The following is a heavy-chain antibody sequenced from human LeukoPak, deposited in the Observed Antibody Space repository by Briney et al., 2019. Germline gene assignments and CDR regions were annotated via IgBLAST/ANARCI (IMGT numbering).Heavy chain of an antibody. V-gene: IGHV3-11*01. J-gene: IGHJ4*02. D-gene: IGHD3-16*01. CDR2: ITSGAAST. CDR3: TKERRGTYYAFES. Sequence: PGGSLRFSCDASAFSISDYYMSWIRQSPGKGLEWISYITSGAASTKYADSVKGRFTISRDKAKNSVALQLNSLRPEDTAVYYCTKERRGTYYAFESWGQGTLVTVSS. CDR1: AFSISDYY.